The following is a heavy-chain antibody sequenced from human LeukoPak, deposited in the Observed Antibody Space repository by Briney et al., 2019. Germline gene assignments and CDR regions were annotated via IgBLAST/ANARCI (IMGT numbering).Heavy chain of an antibody. CDR3: VKDHKSGRFFDY. CDR2: ITRRGDNT. V-gene: IGHV3-23*01. Sequence: GGSLRLSCAASGFTFSSYAMSWVRQAPGKGLEWVADITRRGDNTYYADSVKGRFTISRDNSKNTLFLEMNSLRAEDTAIYFCVKDHKSGRFFDYWGQGTLVAVSA. D-gene: IGHD3-16*01. CDR1: GFTFSSYA. J-gene: IGHJ4*02.